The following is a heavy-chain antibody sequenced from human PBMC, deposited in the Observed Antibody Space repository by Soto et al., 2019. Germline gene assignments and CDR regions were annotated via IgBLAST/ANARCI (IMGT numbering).Heavy chain of an antibody. CDR1: GFSLSTSGVG. D-gene: IGHD3-22*01. CDR3: GHRREYYNDWNGGFFDY. CDR2: IYWDDDK. Sequence: QITLKESGPTLVKPTQTLTLTCTFSGFSLSTSGVGVGWVRQPPGKALEWLAFIYWDDDKRYSPSLMSRLAIAKDTSKNQVVLTVTNVDPMDTGTYYCGHRREYYNDWNGGFFDYWGQGTLVTVSS. V-gene: IGHV2-5*02. J-gene: IGHJ4*02.